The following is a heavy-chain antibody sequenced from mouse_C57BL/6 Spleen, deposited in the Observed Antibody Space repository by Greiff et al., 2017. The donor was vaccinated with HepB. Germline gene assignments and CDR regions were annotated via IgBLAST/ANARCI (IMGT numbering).Heavy chain of an antibody. CDR1: EYEFPSHD. Sequence: EVHLVESGGGLVQPGESLKLSCESNEYEFPSHDMSWVRKTPEKRLELVAAINSDGGSTYYPDTMERRFIISRDNTKKTLYLQMSSLRSEDTALYYCARHRYYYGSSYGYFDVWGTGTTVTVSS. J-gene: IGHJ1*03. CDR3: ARHRYYYGSSYGYFDV. D-gene: IGHD1-1*01. V-gene: IGHV5-2*01. CDR2: INSDGGST.